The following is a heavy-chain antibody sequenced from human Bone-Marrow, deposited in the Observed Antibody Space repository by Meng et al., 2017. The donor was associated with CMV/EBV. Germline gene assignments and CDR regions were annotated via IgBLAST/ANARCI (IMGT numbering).Heavy chain of an antibody. CDR2: ISWNSGNM. CDR3: VKGGLALHW. Sequence: SLKISCAASGFIFDDHAMHWVRQAPGKGLEWVSSISWNSGNMAYVASVKGRFTISRDNANTPLYLQMNSLSPEDTALYYCVKGGLALHWGGQGTLVTVSS. CDR1: GFIFDDHA. V-gene: IGHV3-9*01. J-gene: IGHJ4*02. D-gene: IGHD3-16*01.